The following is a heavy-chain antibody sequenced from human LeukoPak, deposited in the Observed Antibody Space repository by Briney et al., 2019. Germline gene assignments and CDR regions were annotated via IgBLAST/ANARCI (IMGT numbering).Heavy chain of an antibody. D-gene: IGHD6-6*01. CDR1: GFTFSSYG. CDR3: ARDFSGSSHY. Sequence: GGSLRLSCAASGFTFSSYGMHWVRQAPGKGLEWVAVIWYDGSNKYYADSVKGRFTISRDNSKNTLYLQKNSLRAEDTAVYYCARDFSGSSHYWGQGTLVTVSS. CDR2: IWYDGSNK. J-gene: IGHJ4*02. V-gene: IGHV3-33*01.